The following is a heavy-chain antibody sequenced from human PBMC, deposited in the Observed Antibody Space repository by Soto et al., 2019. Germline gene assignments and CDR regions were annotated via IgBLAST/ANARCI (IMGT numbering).Heavy chain of an antibody. D-gene: IGHD1-26*01. V-gene: IGHV3-23*01. J-gene: IGHJ4*02. CDR2: ISGNGHST. CDR1: GFTFSNYA. Sequence: EVQLLESGGGLVQPGGSLRLSCAASGFTFSNYAMNWVRQTPGKGLEWVSAISGNGHSTFYADSVGGRFSISRDTSKSPLYLQINRLRAADTAIYYCAKGREVGAQGGIDFWGQGTLVTVSS. CDR3: AKGREVGAQGGIDF.